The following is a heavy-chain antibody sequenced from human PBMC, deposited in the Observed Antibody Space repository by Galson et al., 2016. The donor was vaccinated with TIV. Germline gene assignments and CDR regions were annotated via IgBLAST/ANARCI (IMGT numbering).Heavy chain of an antibody. CDR2: SYTTENT. CDR1: GDSLGAYH. J-gene: IGHJ5*02. CDR3: ARDRRHRYGKDFDP. Sequence: ETLSLTCSVSGDSLGAYHWNWIRQAPGKGLEWIGDSYTTENTDHNPSLKSRVTISLDTSKNQFSLKLTSVTAADTAVYYCARDRRHRYGKDFDPWGQGIQVTVSA. V-gene: IGHV4-59*01. D-gene: IGHD1-1*01.